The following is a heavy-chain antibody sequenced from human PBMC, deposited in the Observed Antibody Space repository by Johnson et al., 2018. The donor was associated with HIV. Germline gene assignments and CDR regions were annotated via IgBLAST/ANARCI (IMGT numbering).Heavy chain of an antibody. CDR1: GFTFSDYY. J-gene: IGHJ3*02. V-gene: IGHV3-11*01. D-gene: IGHD6-19*01. Sequence: QVQLVESGGGLVKPGGSLRLSCAASGFTFSDYYMSWIRQAPGKGLEWVSYISSRGSIYYADSVKGRFNISRDNSKNTLYLQMNSLRAEDTAVYYCARVGRPWLPRDAFDIWGQGTMVTVSS. CDR2: ISSRGSI. CDR3: ARVGRPWLPRDAFDI.